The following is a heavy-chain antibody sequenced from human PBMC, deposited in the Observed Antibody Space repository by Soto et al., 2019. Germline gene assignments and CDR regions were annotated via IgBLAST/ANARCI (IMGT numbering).Heavy chain of an antibody. D-gene: IGHD1-7*01. CDR3: AREKGQGNWNYVRWFDP. CDR1: GGTFSSYA. Sequence: SVKVSCKASGGTFSSYAISWVRQAPGQGLEWMGGIIPIFGIANYAQKFQGRVTITADKSTSTAYMELSSLRSEDTAVYYCAREKGQGNWNYVRWFDPWGQGTLVTVSS. J-gene: IGHJ5*02. V-gene: IGHV1-69*10. CDR2: IIPIFGIA.